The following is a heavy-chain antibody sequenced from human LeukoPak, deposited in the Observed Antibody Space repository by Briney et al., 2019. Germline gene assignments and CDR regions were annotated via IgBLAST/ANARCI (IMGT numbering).Heavy chain of an antibody. V-gene: IGHV3-30*02. Sequence: PGRSLRLSCAASGFTFSSYGMHSVRQAPGKGLEWVAFIRYDGSNKYYADSVKGRFTISRDNSKNTLYLQMNSLRAEDTAVYYCAKELYPRRNWNDGGFDYWGQGTLVTVSS. D-gene: IGHD1-1*01. J-gene: IGHJ4*02. CDR1: GFTFSSYG. CDR2: IRYDGSNK. CDR3: AKELYPRRNWNDGGFDY.